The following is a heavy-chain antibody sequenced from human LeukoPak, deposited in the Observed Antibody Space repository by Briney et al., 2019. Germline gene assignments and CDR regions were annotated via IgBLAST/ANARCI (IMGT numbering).Heavy chain of an antibody. Sequence: SETLSLTCTISGGSISSSNYYWAWIRQPPGKGLEWIGSIYYSGNTNYNPSLQSRVTISVDTSKNQFSLKLSSVTAADTAVYYCARVSYDILTGYPDYWGQGTLVTVSS. D-gene: IGHD3-9*01. V-gene: IGHV4-39*07. CDR1: GGSISSSNYY. CDR3: ARVSYDILTGYPDY. CDR2: IYYSGNT. J-gene: IGHJ4*02.